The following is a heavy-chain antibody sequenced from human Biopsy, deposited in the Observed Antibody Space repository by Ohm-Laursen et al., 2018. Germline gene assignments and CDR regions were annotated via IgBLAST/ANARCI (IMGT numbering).Heavy chain of an antibody. V-gene: IGHV3-33*01. D-gene: IGHD6-19*01. J-gene: IGHJ2*01. CDR3: ARRAVAGTYNWYFDL. CDR2: IWYDGSNG. Sequence: SLRLSCAASGFIFNYGMHWVRQAPGKGLEWVAVIWYDGSNGNYADSVKGRFTISRDNSKDTLYLQMNSLRAEDTAVYYCARRAVAGTYNWYFDLWGRGTLVTVSS. CDR1: GFIFNYG.